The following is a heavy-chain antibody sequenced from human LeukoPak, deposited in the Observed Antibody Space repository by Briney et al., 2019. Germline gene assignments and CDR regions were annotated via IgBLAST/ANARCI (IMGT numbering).Heavy chain of an antibody. Sequence: PGGSLRLSCAASGFTLSDYYMTWVRQAPGKGLEWVSDMSRSGSATNYADSVKGRFTISRDNAKNSLYLQMNRRRAVDTAVYYCARGHLLERTCYNVLAGYLRDAEDWLYGYSGQGTLVTVSS. CDR1: GFTLSDYY. J-gene: IGHJ4*02. CDR2: MSRSGSAT. D-gene: IGHD3-9*01. V-gene: IGHV3-11*01. CDR3: ARGHLLERTCYNVLAGYLRDAEDWLYGY.